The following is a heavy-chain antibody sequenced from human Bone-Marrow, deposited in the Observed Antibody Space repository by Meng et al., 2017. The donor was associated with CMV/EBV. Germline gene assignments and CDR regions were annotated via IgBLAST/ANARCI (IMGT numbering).Heavy chain of an antibody. CDR1: GFIFSTYG. Sequence: GESLKISCAASGFIFSTYGMHWVRQAPGKGLEWMAVISYDGINKYYADSVKGRFTISRDNSKNTLYLQMNSLRAEDTAVYYCARVGVIGGWFDPWGQGTLVTVSS. J-gene: IGHJ5*02. CDR3: ARVGVIGGWFDP. CDR2: ISYDGINK. V-gene: IGHV3-30*03. D-gene: IGHD3-16*01.